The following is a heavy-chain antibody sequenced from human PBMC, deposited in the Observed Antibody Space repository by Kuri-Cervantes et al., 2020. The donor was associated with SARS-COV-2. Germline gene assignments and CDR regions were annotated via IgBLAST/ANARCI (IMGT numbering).Heavy chain of an antibody. Sequence: ASVKVSCKASGYTFTSYAMHWVRQAPGQRLEWMGWSNAGNGNTKYSQEFQGRVTITRDTSASTAYMELSSLRSEDTAVYYCASPYITMVRGVIITGDYYFDYWGQGTLVTVSS. D-gene: IGHD3-10*01. J-gene: IGHJ4*02. CDR3: ASPYITMVRGVIITGDYYFDY. CDR1: GYTFTSYA. V-gene: IGHV1-3*02. CDR2: SNAGNGNT.